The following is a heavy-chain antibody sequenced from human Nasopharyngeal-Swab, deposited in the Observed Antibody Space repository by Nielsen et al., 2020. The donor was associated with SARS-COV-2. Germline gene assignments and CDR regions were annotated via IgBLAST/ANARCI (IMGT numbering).Heavy chain of an antibody. CDR3: ARDGTGTTRKNGWFDP. CDR2: IYSGGST. Sequence: GGSLRLSCAAPGFTVSSNYMSWVRQAPGKGLEWVSVIYSGGSTYYADSVKGRFTISRDNSKNTLYLQMNSLRAEDTAVYYCARDGTGTTRKNGWFDPWGQGTLVTVSS. D-gene: IGHD1-1*01. V-gene: IGHV3-66*01. J-gene: IGHJ5*02. CDR1: GFTVSSNY.